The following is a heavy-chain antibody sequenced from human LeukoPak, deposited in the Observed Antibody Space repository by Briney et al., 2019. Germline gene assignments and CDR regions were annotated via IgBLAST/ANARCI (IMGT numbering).Heavy chain of an antibody. D-gene: IGHD1-26*01. CDR2: IIPIFGTA. CDR1: GGTFSSYA. Sequence: ASVKVSCRASGGTFSSYAISWVRQAPGQGLEWMGGIIPIFGTANYAQKFQGRVTITADKSTSTAYMELSSLRSEDTAVYYCARGRSGSSPQVDWGQGTLVTVSS. V-gene: IGHV1-69*06. CDR3: ARGRSGSSPQVD. J-gene: IGHJ4*02.